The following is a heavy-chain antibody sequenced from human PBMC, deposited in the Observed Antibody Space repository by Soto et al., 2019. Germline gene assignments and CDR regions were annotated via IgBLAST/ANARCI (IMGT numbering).Heavy chain of an antibody. CDR3: ARVLDYGDYFDY. D-gene: IGHD4-17*01. Sequence: SETLSLTCTVSGGSISSYYWSWIRQPPGKGLEWIGYIYYSGSTNYNPSLKSRVTISVDTSKNQFSLKLSSVTAADTVVYYCARVLDYGDYFDYWGQGTLVTVSS. V-gene: IGHV4-59*01. CDR1: GGSISSYY. J-gene: IGHJ4*02. CDR2: IYYSGST.